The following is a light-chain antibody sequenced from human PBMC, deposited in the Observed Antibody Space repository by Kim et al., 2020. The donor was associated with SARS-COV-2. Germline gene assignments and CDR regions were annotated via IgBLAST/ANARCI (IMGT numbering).Light chain of an antibody. CDR1: QSITSG. V-gene: IGKV1-5*01. Sequence: TLSASVGDTVTITCRASQSITSGLAWYQQKPGKAPKLLIYLVSNLDSGVPSRFSGSESGTQFTLTISSLQPDDFATYYCQQHNGYFGGGTKVDIK. CDR3: QQHNGY. J-gene: IGKJ4*01. CDR2: LVS.